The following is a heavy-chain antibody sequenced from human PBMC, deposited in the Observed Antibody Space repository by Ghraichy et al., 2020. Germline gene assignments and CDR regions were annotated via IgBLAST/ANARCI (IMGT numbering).Heavy chain of an antibody. CDR1: GDSVSSNSAA. Sequence: SETLSLTCAISGDSVSSNSAAWNWIRQSPSRGLEWLGRTYYRSKWYNDYAVSVKSRITINPDTSKNQFFLQLNSVTPEDTAVYYCAREREVDSYCSGGSCYSGAGYYYYGMDVWGQGSTVTVSS. CDR2: TYYRSKWYN. J-gene: IGHJ6*02. D-gene: IGHD2-15*01. V-gene: IGHV6-1*01. CDR3: AREREVDSYCSGGSCYSGAGYYYYGMDV.